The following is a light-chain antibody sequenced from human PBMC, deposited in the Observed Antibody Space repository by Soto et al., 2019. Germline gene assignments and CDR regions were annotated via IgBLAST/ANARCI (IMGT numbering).Light chain of an antibody. CDR2: EVN. CDR3: GSFAGNNYV. V-gene: IGLV2-8*01. Sequence: SALTQPPSASGSPGQSVTLSCAGTSSDVGGYNYVSWYQQHPGKAPKLMIYEVNKRPSGVPDRFSGSKSGNTASLTVSGLQAEDEADYYCGSFAGNNYVFGTGTKVTVL. J-gene: IGLJ1*01. CDR1: SSDVGGYNY.